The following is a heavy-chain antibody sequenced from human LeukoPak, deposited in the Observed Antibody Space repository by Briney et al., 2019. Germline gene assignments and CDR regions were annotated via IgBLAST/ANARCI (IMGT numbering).Heavy chain of an antibody. D-gene: IGHD3-3*01. J-gene: IGHJ6*03. V-gene: IGHV4-59*01. Sequence: PSETLSLTCTVSGGSISSYYWSWLRQPPGKGLEWIGYIYYSGSTNYNPSLKSRVTISVDTSKNQFSLKLSSVTAADTAVYYCARISYYDFWSGYYPWDYYYYMDVWGKGTTVTVSS. CDR1: GGSISSYY. CDR3: ARISYYDFWSGYYPWDYYYYMDV. CDR2: IYYSGST.